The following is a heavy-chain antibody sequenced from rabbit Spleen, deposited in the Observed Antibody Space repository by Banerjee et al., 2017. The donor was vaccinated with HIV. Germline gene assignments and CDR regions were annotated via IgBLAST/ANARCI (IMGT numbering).Heavy chain of an antibody. Sequence: QEQLVEFGGGLVQTEGSLTLTCKASGVSFSDRDVMCWVRQAQGKGLEWIACINASTSKPVYATWASGRFTISRTSSTTVTLRMTSLTAADRATYFCARDLVGVIGWNFYLWGPGTLVTVS. J-gene: IGHJ4*01. D-gene: IGHD1-1*01. V-gene: IGHV1S45*01. CDR3: ARDLVGVIGWNFYL. CDR2: INASTSKP. CDR1: GVSFSDRDV.